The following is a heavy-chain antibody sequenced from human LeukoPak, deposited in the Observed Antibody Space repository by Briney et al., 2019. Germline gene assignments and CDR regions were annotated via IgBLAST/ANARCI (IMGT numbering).Heavy chain of an antibody. CDR1: GFTFSEYA. Sequence: GGSLRLSCAASGFTFSEYAMSWVRQTPGKGLEWVSTISGSGGSTYYADSVKGRLTISRDNSKDTLSLHMNSLRAEDTALYFCAKDKRPIALYYFDSWGQGTLVTVSS. CDR2: ISGSGGST. V-gene: IGHV3-23*01. J-gene: IGHJ4*02. CDR3: AKDKRPIALYYFDS.